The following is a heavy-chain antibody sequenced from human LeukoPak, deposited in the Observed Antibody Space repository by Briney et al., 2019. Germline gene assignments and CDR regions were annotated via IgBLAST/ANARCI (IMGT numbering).Heavy chain of an antibody. J-gene: IGHJ4*02. V-gene: IGHV3-30-3*01. D-gene: IGHD4-11*01. Sequence: GGSLRLSCTASGFTFGDYAMSWVRQAPGKGLEWVALISSDGSKKYYADSVKGRFTISRDNSRYTLYLQMNSLRPEDTAVYYCARDKRGDYSMDYWGQGTLVTVSS. CDR1: GFTFGDYA. CDR2: ISSDGSKK. CDR3: ARDKRGDYSMDY.